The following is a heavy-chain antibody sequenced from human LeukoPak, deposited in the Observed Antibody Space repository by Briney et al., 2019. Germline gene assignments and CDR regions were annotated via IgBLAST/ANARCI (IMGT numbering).Heavy chain of an antibody. V-gene: IGHV3-48*01. CDR1: GFTLSGYS. CDR3: ARVLLERPGIDSFDL. D-gene: IGHD1-1*01. CDR2: LSSDFTTM. J-gene: IGHJ3*01. Sequence: GGSLRLSCAASGFTLSGYSMDWVRQAPGKGLEWVSHLSSDFTTMYYANSVKGRFTISRDNAKNSPYLQMNSLRAEDSAVYYCARVLLERPGIDSFDLWGQGTMVTVSS.